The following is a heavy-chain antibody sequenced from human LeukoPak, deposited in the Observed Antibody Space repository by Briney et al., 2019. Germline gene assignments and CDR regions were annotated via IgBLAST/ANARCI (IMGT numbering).Heavy chain of an antibody. Sequence: GGSLRLSCTASGFTFGDYAMSWVRQAPGKGLEWVSVIYSGGSTYYADSVKGRFSISRDKSKNTLYLQMNSLRAEDTAVYYCAIRKSGNAIDYWGQGTLVTVSS. CDR2: IYSGGST. CDR3: AIRKSGNAIDY. D-gene: IGHD5-12*01. V-gene: IGHV3-66*01. J-gene: IGHJ4*02. CDR1: GFTFGDYA.